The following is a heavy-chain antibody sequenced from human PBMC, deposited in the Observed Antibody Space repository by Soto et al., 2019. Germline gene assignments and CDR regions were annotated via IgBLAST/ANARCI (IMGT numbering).Heavy chain of an antibody. Sequence: PGGSLRLSCPASGFTFTHYRMRKVRQTPGKGLDWVGRINSDGARIEYCASVKGRFTISRDKAHNIVXRQMNSLTDEESGVYVCAGGGDSNYVQPFRGKGTVVPGSS. D-gene: IGHD3-16*01. CDR1: GFTFTHYR. CDR3: AGGGDSNYVQPF. J-gene: IGHJ4*02. V-gene: IGHV3-74*03. CDR2: INSDGARI.